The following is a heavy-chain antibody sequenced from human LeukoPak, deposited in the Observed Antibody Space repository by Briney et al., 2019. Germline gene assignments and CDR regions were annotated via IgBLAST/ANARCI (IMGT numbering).Heavy chain of an antibody. CDR2: INWNGGST. CDR1: GFTFDDYG. CDR3: ARGPSGSYRTEFDP. Sequence: GGSLRLSCAASGFTFDDYGMSWVRQAPGKGLDWVSGINWNGGSTGYADSVKGRFTISRDNAKNSLYLQMNSLRAEDTALYYCARGPSGSYRTEFDPWGQGTLVTVSS. D-gene: IGHD1-26*01. J-gene: IGHJ5*02. V-gene: IGHV3-20*04.